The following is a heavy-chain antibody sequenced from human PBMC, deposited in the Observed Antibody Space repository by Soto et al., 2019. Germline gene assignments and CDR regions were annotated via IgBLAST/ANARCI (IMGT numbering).Heavy chain of an antibody. J-gene: IGHJ3*02. CDR1: GGSISSGGYY. CDR2: IYYSGST. V-gene: IGHV4-31*01. CDR3: AENSLYLQMNSLGAEDTALYYCVRDQLYYYDIFGRPLNGFDI. Sequence: PSETLSLTCTVSGGSISSGGYYWSWIRQHPGKGLEWIGYIYYSGSTYYNPSLKSQVTISADPSQNQFSLNLSSVKGRFTISRDNAENSLYLQMNSLGAEDTALYYCVRDQLYYYDIFGRPLNGFDIWGQGTMVTVSS. D-gene: IGHD3-22*01.